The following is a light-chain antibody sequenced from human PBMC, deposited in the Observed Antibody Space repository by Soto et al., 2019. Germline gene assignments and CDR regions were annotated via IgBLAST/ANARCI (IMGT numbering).Light chain of an antibody. CDR2: DVF. J-gene: IGLJ2*01. CDR3: SSFAPSYRVI. CDR1: SSDIGSYNA. Sequence: QSALTQPRSVSGSPGHSVTISCFGTSSDIGSYNAVSWYQQHPGKAPKLIISDVFERPSGVPDRFSGSKSGNSASLTISGLQAEDESDYYCSSFAPSYRVIFGGGTKVTVL. V-gene: IGLV2-11*01.